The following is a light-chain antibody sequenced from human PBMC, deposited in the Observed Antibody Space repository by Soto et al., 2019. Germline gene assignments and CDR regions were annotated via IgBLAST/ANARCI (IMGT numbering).Light chain of an antibody. CDR2: GAS. Sequence: EIVLTQSPGTLSLSPGERATLSCRASPSVSSSYLAWYQQKPGQAPRLLIYGASSRATGILDRFGGSGSGTDFTLTISRLEPEDFAVYYCQQYGSSPLTFGGGTKVEIK. CDR3: QQYGSSPLT. V-gene: IGKV3-20*01. CDR1: PSVSSSY. J-gene: IGKJ4*01.